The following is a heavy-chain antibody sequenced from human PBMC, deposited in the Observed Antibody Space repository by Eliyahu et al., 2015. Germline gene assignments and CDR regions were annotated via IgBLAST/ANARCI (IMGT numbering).Heavy chain of an antibody. J-gene: IGHJ4*02. CDR1: GGSISSSSYY. D-gene: IGHD2-15*01. CDR2: IYYSGST. V-gene: IGHV4-39*01. CDR3: ARLYCSGGSCYGVDY. Sequence: QLQLQESGPGLVKPSETLSLTCTVSGGSISSSSYYWGWIRQPPGKGLEWIGSIYYSGSTYYNPSLKSRVTISVDTSKNQFSLKLSSVTAADTAVYYCARLYCSGGSCYGVDYWGQGTLVTVSS.